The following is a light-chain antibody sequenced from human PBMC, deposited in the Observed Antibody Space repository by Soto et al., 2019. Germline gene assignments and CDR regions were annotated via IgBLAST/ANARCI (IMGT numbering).Light chain of an antibody. CDR3: SAWDDSLSGLV. V-gene: IGLV1-44*01. CDR1: SSNIGSKT. Sequence: QSVLTQPPSASGTPGQRVTISCYGSSSNIGSKTVNWYQQLPGTAPKLLIYSDDQRPSGVPDRFSGSKSGTSATLAISGLQSEDEADYYCSAWDDSLSGLVFGGGTKVTVL. CDR2: SDD. J-gene: IGLJ2*01.